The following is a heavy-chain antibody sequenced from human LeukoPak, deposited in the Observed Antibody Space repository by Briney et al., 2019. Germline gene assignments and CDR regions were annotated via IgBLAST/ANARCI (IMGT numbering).Heavy chain of an antibody. CDR2: IYSGGST. J-gene: IGHJ4*02. CDR1: GFTVSSNY. V-gene: IGHV3-53*01. CDR3: AKDSGGYYPKYYFDY. D-gene: IGHD3-22*01. Sequence: QPGGSLRLSCAASGFTVSSNYMSWVRQAPGKGLEWVSVIYSGGSTYYADSVKGRFTISRDNSKNTLYLQMNSPRAEDTAVYYCAKDSGGYYPKYYFDYWGQGTLVTVSS.